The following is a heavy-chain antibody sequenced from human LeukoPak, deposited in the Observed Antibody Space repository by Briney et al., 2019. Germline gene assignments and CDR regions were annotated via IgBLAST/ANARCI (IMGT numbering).Heavy chain of an antibody. D-gene: IGHD3-22*01. CDR2: IYYSGST. J-gene: IGHJ6*03. CDR1: GGSISSYY. CDR3: ARDQRGSSGYYFYYYMDV. Sequence: SETLSLTCTVSGGSISSYYWSWIRQPPGKGLEWIGYIYYSGSTNYNPSLKSRVTISVDTSKNQFSLKLSSVTAADTAVYYCARDQRGSSGYYFYYYMDVWGKGTTVTVSS. V-gene: IGHV4-59*01.